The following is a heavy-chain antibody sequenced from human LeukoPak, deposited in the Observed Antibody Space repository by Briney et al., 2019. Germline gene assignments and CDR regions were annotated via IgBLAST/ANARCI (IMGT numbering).Heavy chain of an antibody. CDR1: GYTFTSYG. J-gene: IGHJ1*01. Sequence: ASVKGSCKASGYTFTSYGISWVRQAPGQGLEWMGWISAYNGNTNYAQKLQGRVTMTTDTSTSTAYMELRSLRSDDTAVYYCARSPTVVNAEYFQHWGQGTLVTVSS. V-gene: IGHV1-18*01. CDR3: ARSPTVVNAEYFQH. D-gene: IGHD4-23*01. CDR2: ISAYNGNT.